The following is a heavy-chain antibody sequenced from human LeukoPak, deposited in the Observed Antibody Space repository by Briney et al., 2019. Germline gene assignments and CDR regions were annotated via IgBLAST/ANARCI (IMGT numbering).Heavy chain of an antibody. J-gene: IGHJ4*02. D-gene: IGHD4-23*01. CDR2: IDPSDSYT. CDR3: ARDYGGDSDY. Sequence: GESLKISCKGSGYSFTTYWISWVRQMPGKGLEWIGRIDPSDSYTNYSPSFQGHVTISADKSISTAYLQWSSLKASDTAMYYCARDYGGDSDYWGQGTLVTVSS. V-gene: IGHV5-10-1*01. CDR1: GYSFTTYW.